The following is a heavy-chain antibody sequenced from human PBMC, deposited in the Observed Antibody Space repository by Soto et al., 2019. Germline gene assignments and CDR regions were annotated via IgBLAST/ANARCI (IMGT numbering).Heavy chain of an antibody. V-gene: IGHV3-21*01. CDR3: VRWYSGDYYMDV. Sequence: GGSLRLSCEASGFTFSDYTMNWVRQAPGKGLEWLSSISLGSNYIYYAGSVKGRFTISRDNAKSSLYLQLNSLTAEDTAVYYCVRWYSGDYYMDVWGKGTTVTVSS. J-gene: IGHJ6*03. CDR2: ISLGSNYI. CDR1: GFTFSDYT. D-gene: IGHD6-13*01.